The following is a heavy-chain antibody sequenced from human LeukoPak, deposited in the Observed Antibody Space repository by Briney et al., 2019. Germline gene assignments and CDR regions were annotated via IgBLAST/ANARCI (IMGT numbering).Heavy chain of an antibody. V-gene: IGHV1-2*02. D-gene: IGHD4-17*01. CDR3: ARRIDYGDYLDY. J-gene: IGHJ4*02. Sequence: ASVKVSCKASGYTFTGYYMHWVRQAPGQGLEWMGWINPNSGGTNYAQKFQGRVTMTRDTSISTAYMELSRLRSDDTAVYYCARRIDYGDYLDYWGQGTLVTVSS. CDR2: INPNSGGT. CDR1: GYTFTGYY.